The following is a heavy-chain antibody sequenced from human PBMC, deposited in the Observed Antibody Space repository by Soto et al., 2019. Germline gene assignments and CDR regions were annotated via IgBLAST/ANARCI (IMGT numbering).Heavy chain of an antibody. J-gene: IGHJ6*02. CDR3: ARDEEYWRNGMDV. V-gene: IGHV3-33*01. CDR2: ILNDGSNR. CDR1: GFTFSNYG. D-gene: IGHD6-6*01. Sequence: QVQLVESGGGVVQPGRSLRLSCAASGFTFSNYGMHWVRQAPGKGLVWVAVILNDGSNRYHADSVKDRFTISRDNSKNTLYLQMNSLRAEDTAVYYFARDEEYWRNGMDVWAQGTTVTVS.